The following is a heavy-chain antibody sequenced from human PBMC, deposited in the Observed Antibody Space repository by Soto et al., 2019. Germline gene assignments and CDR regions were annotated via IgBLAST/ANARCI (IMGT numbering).Heavy chain of an antibody. J-gene: IGHJ4*02. D-gene: IGHD6-19*01. CDR2: ITHTGET. CDR3: ARIDSRGWYVDS. Sequence: QVRLQQWGAGPLKPSETLSLTCAVYGGSFSGHYWSWIRQPPGKALEWIGEITHTGETRYNPSLKSRVIISRDTSKNQFSLRLTSVTPADTAVYYSARIDSRGWYVDSWGQGTLLTVSS. V-gene: IGHV4-34*01. CDR1: GGSFSGHY.